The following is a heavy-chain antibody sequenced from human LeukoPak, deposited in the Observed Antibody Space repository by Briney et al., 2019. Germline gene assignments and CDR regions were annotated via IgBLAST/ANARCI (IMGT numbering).Heavy chain of an antibody. CDR2: INPNSGGT. CDR1: GYAFTGYY. Sequence: ASVKVSCKASGYAFTGYYMHWVRQAPGQGLEWMGWINPNSGGTNYAQKFQGRITITRDTSISTAYMELSRLRSDDTAVYYCARDYYGSGLNAFDIWGQGTMVTVSS. D-gene: IGHD3-10*01. J-gene: IGHJ3*02. CDR3: ARDYYGSGLNAFDI. V-gene: IGHV1-2*02.